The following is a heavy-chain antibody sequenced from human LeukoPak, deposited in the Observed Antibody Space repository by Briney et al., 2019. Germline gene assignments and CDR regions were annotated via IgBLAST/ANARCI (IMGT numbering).Heavy chain of an antibody. CDR1: GGSIGNYY. V-gene: IGHV4-59*01. CDR3: ARQKCSGAGCYLDAFDV. Sequence: SETLSLTCTVSGGSIGNYYWSWIRQPPGKRLERIGYINYSGSTNYNPSLNSRVTISVDTSKNQFSLKLSSVTAADTAVYYCARQKCSGAGCYLDAFDVWGQGTMVTISS. CDR2: INYSGST. D-gene: IGHD2-15*01. J-gene: IGHJ3*01.